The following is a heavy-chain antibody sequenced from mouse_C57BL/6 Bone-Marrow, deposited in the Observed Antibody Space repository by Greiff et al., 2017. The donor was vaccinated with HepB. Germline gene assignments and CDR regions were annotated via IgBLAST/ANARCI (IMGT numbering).Heavy chain of an antibody. V-gene: IGHV14-4*01. CDR3: TTEGYSNYGYFDY. Sequence: EVQLQQSGAELVRPGASVKLSCTASGFNIKDDYMHWVKQRPEQGLEWIGWIDPENGDTEYASKFQGTATITADTSSNTAYLQLSSLTSEDTAVYYCTTEGYSNYGYFDYWGQGTTLTVSS. CDR1: GFNIKDDY. CDR2: IDPENGDT. D-gene: IGHD2-5*01. J-gene: IGHJ2*01.